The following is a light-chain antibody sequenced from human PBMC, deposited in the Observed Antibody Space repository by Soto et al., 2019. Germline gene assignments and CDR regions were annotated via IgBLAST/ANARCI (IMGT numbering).Light chain of an antibody. CDR2: GAS. CDR3: QRPAT. J-gene: IGKJ1*01. Sequence: EIVLTQSPGTLSLSPGERATLSCRASQSVSSSYLAWYQQKPGQAPRLLIYGASSRATGIPDRFSGSGSGTDFTLTISSLGPEDFAVYYCQRPATFGQGTKVDIK. V-gene: IGKV3-20*01. CDR1: QSVSSSY.